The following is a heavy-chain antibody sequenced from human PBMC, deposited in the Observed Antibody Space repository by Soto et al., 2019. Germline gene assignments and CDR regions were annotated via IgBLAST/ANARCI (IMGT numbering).Heavy chain of an antibody. V-gene: IGHV4-34*01. CDR1: GGSFSGYY. J-gene: IGHJ5*02. CDR2: INHSGST. CDR3: ARKKVSAARAWFDP. Sequence: QVQLQQWGAGLLKPSETLSLTCAVYGGSFSGYYWSWIRQPPGKGLEWMGEINHSGSTNYNPSLKSRVTISVDTSKNQFSLKLSSVTAADTAVYYCARKKVSAARAWFDPWGQGTLVTVSS. D-gene: IGHD6-25*01.